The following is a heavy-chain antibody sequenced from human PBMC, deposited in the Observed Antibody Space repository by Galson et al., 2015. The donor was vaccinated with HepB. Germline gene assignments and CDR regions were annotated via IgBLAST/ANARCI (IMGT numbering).Heavy chain of an antibody. J-gene: IGHJ6*02. V-gene: IGHV3-23*01. CDR1: GFTFSSYA. D-gene: IGHD2-15*01. CDR3: ASQFSLGYCSGGSCYSDFYYYYGMDV. CDR2: IGGSGHSR. Sequence: SLRLSCAASGFTFSSYAMSWVRQAPGKGLEWVSGIGGSGHSRYYADSVKGRFTISRDNAKNSLYLQMNSLRAEDTAVYYCASQFSLGYCSGGSCYSDFYYYYGMDVWGQGTTVTVSS.